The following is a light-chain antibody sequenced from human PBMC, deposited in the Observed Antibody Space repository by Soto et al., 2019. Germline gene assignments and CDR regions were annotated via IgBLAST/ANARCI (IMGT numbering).Light chain of an antibody. V-gene: IGKV3-20*01. CDR3: PADGSSSWT. Sequence: EILLTRSPHPLSLSPRDKASLSSRASQSVGSSYLGLFQQKPGQAPRLLISGASGKATGIPGRVRGRGFGNDFTLTISGLEAEDFSVYYCPADGSSSWTFGQRSKVGIK. J-gene: IGKJ1*01. CDR2: GAS. CDR1: QSVGSSY.